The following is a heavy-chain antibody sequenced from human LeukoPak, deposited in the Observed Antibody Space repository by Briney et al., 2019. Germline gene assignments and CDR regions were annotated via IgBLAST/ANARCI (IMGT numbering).Heavy chain of an antibody. D-gene: IGHD4-23*01. J-gene: IGHJ4*02. CDR3: ARDSTTVVTMGGLRSPVGY. Sequence: GASVRVSCKASGYIFNTYGINWVRQAPGRGLEWMGRISTYSENTNYAQDFQGRVTMTTDTSTSTAYMELRSLESDDTAVYYCARDSTTVVTMGGLRSPVGYWGQGTLVTVSS. V-gene: IGHV1-18*01. CDR2: ISTYSENT. CDR1: GYIFNTYG.